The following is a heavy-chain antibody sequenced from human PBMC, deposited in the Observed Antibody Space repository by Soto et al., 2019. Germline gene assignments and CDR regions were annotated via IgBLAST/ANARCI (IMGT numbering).Heavy chain of an antibody. CDR2: IKSYGDYT. CDR3: AKDSDRPGWFGQFDH. CDR1: GFTFSTYA. V-gene: IGHV3-23*01. D-gene: IGHD3-10*01. Sequence: EVQLLESGGDLIEPGGSLRLSCAASGFTFSTYAMDWVRQAPGKGLEWVSGIKSYGDYTYYAESVRGRFTISRDNSRNRLYLEMNSLRGDETAIYYCAKDSDRPGWFGQFDHWGQGDLVTVSS. J-gene: IGHJ4*02.